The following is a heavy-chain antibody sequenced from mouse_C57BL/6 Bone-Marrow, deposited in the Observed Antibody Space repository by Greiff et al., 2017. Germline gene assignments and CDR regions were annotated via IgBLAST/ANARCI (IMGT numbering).Heavy chain of an antibody. V-gene: IGHV10-1*01. Sequence: EVQLVESGGGLVQPKGSLKLSCAASGFSFNTYAMNWVRQAPGKGLEWVARIRSKSNNYATYYADSVKDRFTNSRDDSESMLYLQMNNLKTEDTAMYYCVRHDYYGRYFGVWGTGTTVTVSS. J-gene: IGHJ1*03. CDR3: VRHDYYGRYFGV. CDR1: GFSFNTYA. CDR2: IRSKSNNYAT. D-gene: IGHD1-2*01.